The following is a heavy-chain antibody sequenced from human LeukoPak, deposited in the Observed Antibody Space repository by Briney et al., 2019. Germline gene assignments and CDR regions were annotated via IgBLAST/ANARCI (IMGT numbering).Heavy chain of an antibody. D-gene: IGHD3-10*01. J-gene: IGHJ6*03. Sequence: GGSLRLSCVASEFTVRSNYMTWVRQAPGKGLEWVSILHTGGNTYNADSVKGRFTISRDDSKNTVYPQMNSLRAEDTAVYYCARVRITMLRGRNDFYYMDVWGKGTTVIVTS. V-gene: IGHV3-53*01. CDR1: EFTVRSNY. CDR2: LHTGGNT. CDR3: ARVRITMLRGRNDFYYMDV.